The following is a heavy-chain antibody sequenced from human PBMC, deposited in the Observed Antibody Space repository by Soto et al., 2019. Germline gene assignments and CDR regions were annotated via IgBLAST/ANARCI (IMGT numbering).Heavy chain of an antibody. D-gene: IGHD3-16*02. V-gene: IGHV4-34*01. CDR1: GGSFSGYY. CDR3: ARGRSLLGYQTPKRWGGMDV. J-gene: IGHJ6*02. CDR2: INHSGST. Sequence: QVQLQQWGAGLLKPSETLSLTCAVYGGSFSGYYWSWIRQPPGKGLEWIGEINHSGSTNYNPSPKSRVTIAVDTAKNQFSLKLSSVTAADTAVYYCARGRSLLGYQTPKRWGGMDVWGQGTTVTVSS.